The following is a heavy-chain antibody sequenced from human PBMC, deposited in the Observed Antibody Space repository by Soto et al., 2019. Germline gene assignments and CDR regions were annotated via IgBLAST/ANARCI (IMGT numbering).Heavy chain of an antibody. V-gene: IGHV3-53*01. CDR2: IYSGGST. CDR1: GFTVSSNY. D-gene: IGHD3-22*01. Sequence: GGSLRLSCAASGFTVSSNYMSWVRQAPGKGLEWVSVIYSGGSTYYADSVKGRFTISRDNSKNTLYLQMNSLRAEDTAVYYCAKALSLGYDSSGSFDYWGQGTLVTV. CDR3: AKALSLGYDSSGSFDY. J-gene: IGHJ4*02.